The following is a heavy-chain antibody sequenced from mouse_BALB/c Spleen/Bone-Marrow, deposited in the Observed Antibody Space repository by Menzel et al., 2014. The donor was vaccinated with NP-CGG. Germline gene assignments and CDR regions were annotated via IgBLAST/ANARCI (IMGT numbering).Heavy chain of an antibody. CDR1: GYAFTNYL. D-gene: IGHD1-2*01. J-gene: IGHJ4*01. CDR2: INPGSGGT. V-gene: IGHV1-54*01. CDR3: ARGGDYGFMDY. Sequence: VKLMESGAELVRPGTSVKVSCKASGYAFTNYLIEWVKQRPGQGLEWIGVINPGSGGTNYNEKFKGKATLTADKSSSTAYMQLSSLTSDDSAVYFCARGGDYGFMDYWGQGTSVTVSS.